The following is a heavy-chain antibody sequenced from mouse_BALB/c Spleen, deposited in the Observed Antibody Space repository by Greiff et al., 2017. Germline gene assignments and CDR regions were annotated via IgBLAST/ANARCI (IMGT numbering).Heavy chain of an antibody. D-gene: IGHD1-1*01. CDR3: ATHYYGSSYRFAY. CDR1: GFTFSSFG. Sequence: EVMLVESGGGLVQPGGSLKLSCAASGFTFSSFGMHWVRQAPEKGLEWVAYISSGSSTIYYADTVKGRFTISRDNPKNTLFLQMTSLRSEDTAMYYCATHYYGSSYRFAYWGQGTLVTVSA. J-gene: IGHJ3*01. CDR2: ISSGSSTI. V-gene: IGHV5-17*02.